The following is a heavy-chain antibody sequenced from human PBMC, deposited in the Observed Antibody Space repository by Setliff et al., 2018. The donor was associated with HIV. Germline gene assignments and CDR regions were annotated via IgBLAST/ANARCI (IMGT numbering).Heavy chain of an antibody. CDR2: ISSSGSSI. J-gene: IGHJ6*02. D-gene: IGHD2-15*01. V-gene: IGHV3-11*04. CDR1: GFIFSDYF. Sequence: LRLSCAASGFIFSDYFMSWIRQAPGKGLEWISYISSSGSSIYYGDSVKGRFAISRDNAKNSLYLQMNSLRAEDTAVYYCARKLLTRPNYYGMDVWGQGTTVTVSS. CDR3: ARKLLTRPNYYGMDV.